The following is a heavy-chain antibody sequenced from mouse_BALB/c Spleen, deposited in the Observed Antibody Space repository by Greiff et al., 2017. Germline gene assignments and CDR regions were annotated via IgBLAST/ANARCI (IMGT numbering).Heavy chain of an antibody. CDR2: ISYDGSN. CDR1: GYSITSGYY. D-gene: IGHD2-14*01. CDR3: GYYRYDGYYFDY. V-gene: IGHV3-6*02. J-gene: IGHJ2*01. Sequence: EVQLQQSGPGLVKPSQSLSLTCSVTGYSITSGYYWNWIRQFPGNKLEWMGYISYDGSNNYNPSLKNRISITRDTSKNQFFLKLNSVTTEDTATYYCGYYRYDGYYFDYWGQGTTLTVSS.